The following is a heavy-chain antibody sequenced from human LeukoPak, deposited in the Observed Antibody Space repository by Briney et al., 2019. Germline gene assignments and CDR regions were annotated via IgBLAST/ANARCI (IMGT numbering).Heavy chain of an antibody. CDR3: ARDPTGTVDY. CDR2: INHSGSS. CDR1: GRSFSGYY. D-gene: IGHD1-1*01. V-gene: IGHV4-34*01. Sequence: PSETLSLTCAVYGRSFSGYYWSWIRQPPGKGLEWIGEINHSGSSNYNPSHKSRVTISVDTSKNQVSLKLSSVTAADTAVYYCARDPTGTVDYWGQGTLVTVAS. J-gene: IGHJ4*02.